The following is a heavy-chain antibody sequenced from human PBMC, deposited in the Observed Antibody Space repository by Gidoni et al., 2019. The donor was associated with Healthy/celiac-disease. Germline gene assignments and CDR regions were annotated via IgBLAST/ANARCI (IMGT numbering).Heavy chain of an antibody. CDR3: AIPQWPDGGFDY. J-gene: IGHJ4*02. CDR2: INHSGST. Sequence: QVQLQQWGAGLLKPSETLSLTCAVYGGSFSGYYWSWIRQPPGKGLEWIGEINHSGSTNYNPSLKSRVTISVDTSKNQFSLKLSSVTAADTAVYYCAIPQWPDGGFDYWGQGTLVTVSS. V-gene: IGHV4-34*01. D-gene: IGHD6-19*01. CDR1: GGSFSGYY.